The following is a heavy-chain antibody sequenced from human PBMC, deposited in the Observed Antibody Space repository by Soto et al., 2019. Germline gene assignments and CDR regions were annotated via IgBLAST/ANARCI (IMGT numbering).Heavy chain of an antibody. Sequence: EASVKVSCKASGYTFTSYYMHWVRQAPGQGLEWMGIINPSGGSTSYAQKFQGRVTMTRDTSTSTVYMELSSLRSEDTAVYYCARDRGGQWLVRYNWFDPWGQGTLVTVSS. D-gene: IGHD6-19*01. CDR1: GYTFTSYY. CDR2: INPSGGST. CDR3: ARDRGGQWLVRYNWFDP. V-gene: IGHV1-46*01. J-gene: IGHJ5*02.